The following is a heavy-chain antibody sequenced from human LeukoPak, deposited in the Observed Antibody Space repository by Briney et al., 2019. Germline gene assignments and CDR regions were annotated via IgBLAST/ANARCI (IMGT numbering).Heavy chain of an antibody. D-gene: IGHD5-24*01. CDR2: IYYSGST. J-gene: IGHJ4*02. CDR3: ARMRDGYNHRGHSVFDY. Sequence: SETLSLTCSVSGGSIYTSSYYWVWIRQPPGKGLEWIGYIYYSGSTNYNPSLKSRVTISVDTSKNQFSLKLSSVTAADTAVYYCARMRDGYNHRGHSVFDYWGQGTLVTVSS. CDR1: GGSIYTSSYY. V-gene: IGHV4-61*05.